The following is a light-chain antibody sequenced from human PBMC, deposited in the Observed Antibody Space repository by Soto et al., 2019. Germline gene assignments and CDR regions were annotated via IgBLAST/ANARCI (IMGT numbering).Light chain of an antibody. V-gene: IGKV3-15*01. CDR2: GAS. CDR3: QQYNNWPPLT. J-gene: IGKJ4*01. Sequence: EIVMTQSPATLSVSPGERATLSCRASQRVSRNLAWYQQKPGQAPRLLIYGASTRATGIPARFSGSGSGTEFTLTISSLQSEDFAVYYCQQYNNWPPLTFGGGTKVDI. CDR1: QRVSRN.